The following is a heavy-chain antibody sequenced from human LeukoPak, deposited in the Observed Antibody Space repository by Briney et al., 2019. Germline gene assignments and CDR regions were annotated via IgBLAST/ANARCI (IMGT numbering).Heavy chain of an antibody. D-gene: IGHD4-17*01. J-gene: IGHJ4*02. V-gene: IGHV1-18*01. Sequence: ASVKVSCKASGYTFTSYGISWMRQAPGQGLEWMGWISAYNGNTNYAQKLQGRVTMTTDTSTSTAYMELRSLRSDDTAVYYCARTFKTTVTTRRPNFAYWGQGTLVTVSS. CDR2: ISAYNGNT. CDR1: GYTFTSYG. CDR3: ARTFKTTVTTRRPNFAY.